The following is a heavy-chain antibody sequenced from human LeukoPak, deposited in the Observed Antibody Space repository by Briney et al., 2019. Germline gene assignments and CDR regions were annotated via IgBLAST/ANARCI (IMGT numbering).Heavy chain of an antibody. CDR1: GFTFTSSA. CDR3: AAGLRVAWTNTPQREFDY. CDR2: IVVGSGNT. V-gene: IGHV1-58*02. D-gene: IGHD2/OR15-2a*01. Sequence: VASVKVSCKASGFTFTSSAMQWVRQARGQRLEWIGWIVVGSGNTNYAQKFQERVTITRGMSTSTAYMELSSLRSEDTAVYYCAAGLRVAWTNTPQREFDYWGQGTLVTVSS. J-gene: IGHJ4*02.